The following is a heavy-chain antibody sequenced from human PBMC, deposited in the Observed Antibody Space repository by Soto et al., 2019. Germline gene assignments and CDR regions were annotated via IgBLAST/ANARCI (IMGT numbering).Heavy chain of an antibody. CDR2: LSSSGEKT. CDR3: AEESLFPSIQGIITN. V-gene: IGHV3-23*01. CDR1: GLNFAGYA. Sequence: EVRLSESGGGLARPGGSLRLSCEASGLNFAGYAMSWVRQAPGKGLDWVSSLSSSGEKTYYSDSVRGRFTISRDNTKNTVYLQMNTLSADDTAVYFCAEESLFPSIQGIITNWGQGVVVTVSS. D-gene: IGHD2-2*01. J-gene: IGHJ4*02.